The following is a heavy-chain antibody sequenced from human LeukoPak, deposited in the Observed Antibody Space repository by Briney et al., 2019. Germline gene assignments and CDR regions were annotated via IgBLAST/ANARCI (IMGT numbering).Heavy chain of an antibody. CDR1: SDSISSADYY. J-gene: IGHJ4*02. CDR3: ARVKYSGSYYGVDY. V-gene: IGHV4-30-4*08. D-gene: IGHD1-26*01. Sequence: SETLPLTCTVSSDSISSADYYWSWIRQPPGKGLEWIGYIYYSGSTYYNPSLKSRVIISADTSKNQFSLKLSSVTAADTAVYYCARVKYSGSYYGVDYWGQGTLVTVSS. CDR2: IYYSGST.